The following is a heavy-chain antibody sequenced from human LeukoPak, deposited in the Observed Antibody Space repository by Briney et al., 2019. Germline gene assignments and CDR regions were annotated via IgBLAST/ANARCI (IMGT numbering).Heavy chain of an antibody. CDR2: IKQDGSEK. Sequence: GGSLRLSCAASGFTFSSYWMSWVRQAPGKGLEWVANIKQDGSEKYYVDSVKGRFTISRDNAKNSLYLQMNTLRAEDTALYYCAKDGGGGFYYAAFDFWGQGTMVTVSS. CDR3: AKDGGGGFYYAAFDF. D-gene: IGHD3-10*01. V-gene: IGHV3-7*03. CDR1: GFTFSSYW. J-gene: IGHJ3*01.